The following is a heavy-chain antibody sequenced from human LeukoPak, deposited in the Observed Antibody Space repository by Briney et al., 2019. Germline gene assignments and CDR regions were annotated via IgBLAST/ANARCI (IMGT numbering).Heavy chain of an antibody. D-gene: IGHD4-17*01. CDR3: AKDPGGYGDYVGARTDY. CDR2: ISGSGGST. CDR1: GFTFSSYA. J-gene: IGHJ4*02. V-gene: IGHV3-23*01. Sequence: PGGSLRLSCAASGFTFSSYAMSWVRQAPGKGLEWVSAISGSGGSTYYADSVKGRFTISRDNSKNTLYLQMNSLRAEDTAVYYCAKDPGGYGDYVGARTDYWGQGTLVTVSS.